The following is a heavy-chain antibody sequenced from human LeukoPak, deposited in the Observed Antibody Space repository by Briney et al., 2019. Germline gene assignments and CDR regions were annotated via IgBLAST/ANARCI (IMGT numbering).Heavy chain of an antibody. J-gene: IGHJ5*02. CDR1: GFTFSSYG. D-gene: IGHD2-2*02. CDR2: IRYDGSNK. V-gene: IGHV3-30*02. Sequence: GGSLRLSCAASGFTFSSYGMHWVRQAPGKGLEWVAFIRYDGSNKYYADSVKGRFTISRDNSKNTLYLQMNSLRAEDTAVYYCAKAGYLDIVVVPAAIGRNWFDPWGQGTLVTVSS. CDR3: AKAGYLDIVVVPAAIGRNWFDP.